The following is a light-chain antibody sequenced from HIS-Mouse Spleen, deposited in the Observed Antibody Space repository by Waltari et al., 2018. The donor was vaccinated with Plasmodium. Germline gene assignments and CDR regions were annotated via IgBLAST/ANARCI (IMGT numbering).Light chain of an antibody. J-gene: IGLJ3*02. CDR3: YSTDSSGNHRV. CDR1: HLPKQD. Sequence: SYELPQPPSLSVSPGQPARITCSVAHLPKQDAYWYQQKAGQAPVLVIYEDSKRPSGIPERFSGSSSGTMATLTISGAQVEDEADYYCYSTDSSGNHRVFGGGTKLTVL. CDR2: EDS. V-gene: IGLV3-10*01.